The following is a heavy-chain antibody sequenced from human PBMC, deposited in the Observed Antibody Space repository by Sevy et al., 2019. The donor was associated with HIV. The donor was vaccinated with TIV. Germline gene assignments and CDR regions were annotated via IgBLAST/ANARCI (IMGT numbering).Heavy chain of an antibody. D-gene: IGHD3-3*01. CDR1: GFIFNSYV. J-gene: IGHJ4*02. V-gene: IGHV3-23*01. Sequence: GGSLRLSCAASGFIFNSYVMSWVRQAPGKGLEWVSSISGHGGSTYYTDSVKGRFTISRDNSRNMVDLEMNSLRDDDTAVYYCAGGFWSGFDYWGQGALVTVSS. CDR2: ISGHGGST. CDR3: AGGFWSGFDY.